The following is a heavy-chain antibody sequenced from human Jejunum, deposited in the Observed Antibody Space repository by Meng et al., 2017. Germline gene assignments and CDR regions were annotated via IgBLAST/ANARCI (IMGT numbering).Heavy chain of an antibody. J-gene: IGHJ4*02. D-gene: IGHD6-19*01. CDR1: GASISSDNW. Sequence: QVQLQESGPGLVKPSGTLSLTCAVSGASISSDNWWSWVRQPPGKGPEWIGDIFRTGTSNYSPSLRSRVAIYMDKSKNQFSLSLNSVTAADTAVYYCARKGGTYSTGHFPHFDYWGQGTLVTVSS. CDR2: IFRTGTS. CDR3: ARKGGTYSTGHFPHFDY. V-gene: IGHV4-4*02.